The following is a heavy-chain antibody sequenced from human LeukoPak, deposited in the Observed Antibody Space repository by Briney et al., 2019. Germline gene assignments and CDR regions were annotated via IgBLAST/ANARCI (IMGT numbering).Heavy chain of an antibody. J-gene: IGHJ3*02. Sequence: GGSLRLSCAASGFTVSSNEMSWVRQAPGKGLEWVSSISGGSTYYADSRKGRFTISRDNSKNTLHLQMNSLRAEDTAVYYCARGTDYYDSSGYRHDAFDIWGQGTMVTVSS. CDR2: ISGGST. CDR1: GFTVSSNE. D-gene: IGHD3-22*01. V-gene: IGHV3-38-3*01. CDR3: ARGTDYYDSSGYRHDAFDI.